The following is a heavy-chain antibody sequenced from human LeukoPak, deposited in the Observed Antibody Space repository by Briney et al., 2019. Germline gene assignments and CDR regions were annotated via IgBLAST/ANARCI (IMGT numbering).Heavy chain of an antibody. D-gene: IGHD1-1*01. V-gene: IGHV5-51*01. Sequence: GHSLKISCKGSGYSFPSYWIGWVRQMPGNRLEWVRIISPGDSDTRYGPSFQGQVSVSADKSISTAYLQWSSLKASDTAMYYCARTQWGTTMATLWGRGTLVTGS. CDR1: GYSFPSYW. CDR3: ARTQWGTTMATL. CDR2: ISPGDSDT. J-gene: IGHJ2*01.